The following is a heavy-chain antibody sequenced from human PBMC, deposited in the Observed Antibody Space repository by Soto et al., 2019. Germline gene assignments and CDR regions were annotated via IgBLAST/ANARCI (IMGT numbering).Heavy chain of an antibody. CDR1: GFTFSSYS. CDR2: ISSSSSYI. J-gene: IGHJ4*02. V-gene: IGHV3-21*01. Sequence: GGSLRLFCAACGFTFSSYSMNWVRQAPGKGLEWVSSISSSSSYIYYADSVKGRFTISRDNAKNSLYLQMNSLRAEDTAVYYCARDLELVQLFDYWGQGTLVTVSS. CDR3: ARDLELVQLFDY. D-gene: IGHD6-6*01.